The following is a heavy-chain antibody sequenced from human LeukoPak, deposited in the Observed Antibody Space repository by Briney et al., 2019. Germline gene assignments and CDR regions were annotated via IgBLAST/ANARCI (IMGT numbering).Heavy chain of an antibody. CDR1: GFTFSSYS. Sequence: GGSLRLSCAASGFTFSSYSMNWVRQAPGKGLEWVSYISSSSSTIYYADSVKGRFTISRDNAKNSLYLQMNSLRAEDTAVYYCASGNFVVVIMNWFDPWCQGTLVTVSS. CDR3: ASGNFVVVIMNWFDP. V-gene: IGHV3-48*01. CDR2: ISSSSSTI. D-gene: IGHD3-3*01. J-gene: IGHJ5*02.